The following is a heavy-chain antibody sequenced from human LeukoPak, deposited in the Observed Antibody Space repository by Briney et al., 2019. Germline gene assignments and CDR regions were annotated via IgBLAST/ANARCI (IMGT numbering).Heavy chain of an antibody. Sequence: PGGSLRLSCAASGFTLSSYALSWVRQAPGKGLEWVSAISDSGGSTYYADSVKGRFTISRDNSKNTLYLQMNSLRAEDTAVYYCATYDFWSGYGVGYWGQGTLVTVSS. CDR3: ATYDFWSGYGVGY. D-gene: IGHD3-3*01. CDR1: GFTLSSYA. V-gene: IGHV3-23*01. J-gene: IGHJ4*02. CDR2: ISDSGGST.